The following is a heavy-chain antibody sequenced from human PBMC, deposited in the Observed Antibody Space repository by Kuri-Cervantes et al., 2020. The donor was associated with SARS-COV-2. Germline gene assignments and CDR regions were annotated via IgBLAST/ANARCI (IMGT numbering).Heavy chain of an antibody. CDR2: IIPIFGTA. CDR1: GGTFSSYA. CDR3: ARDLIYCSSTSCYYYYYGMDV. V-gene: IGHV1-69*05. D-gene: IGHD2-2*01. J-gene: IGHJ6*02. Sequence: SVKVSCKASGGTFSSYAISWVRQAPGQGLEWMGGIIPIFGTANYAQKFQGRVTMTTDTSTSTAYMELRSLRSDDTAVYYCARDLIYCSSTSCYYYYYGMDVWGQGTTVTVSS.